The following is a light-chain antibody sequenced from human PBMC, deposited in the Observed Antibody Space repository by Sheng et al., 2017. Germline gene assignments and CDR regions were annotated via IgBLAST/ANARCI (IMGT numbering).Light chain of an antibody. CDR3: ETWDSNPG. J-gene: IGLJ3*02. Sequence: QTVLTQSSSASASLGSSVKLTCTLSSGHSSYIIAWHQQQPGKAPRYLMKLEGSGSYNKGSGVPDRFSGSSSVADRYLTISNLQSEDEADYYCETWDSNPGFGGGTKLTVL. CDR1: SGHSSYI. V-gene: IGLV4-60*03. CDR2: LEGSGSY.